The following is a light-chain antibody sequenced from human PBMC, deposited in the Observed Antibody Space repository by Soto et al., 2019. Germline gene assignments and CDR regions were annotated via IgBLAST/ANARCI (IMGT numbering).Light chain of an antibody. V-gene: IGKV4-1*01. CDR2: WAS. Sequence: DIVLTQSPDSLTVSLGERATINCKSSQSVLHSSNNKNYLAWYQQKPGQPPKLLIYWASTRESGVPDRFSGSGSGTDFTLTISSLQAEDVAVYYCQHYYDVPLTFGQGTRLEIK. CDR3: QHYYDVPLT. J-gene: IGKJ5*01. CDR1: QSVLHSSNNKNY.